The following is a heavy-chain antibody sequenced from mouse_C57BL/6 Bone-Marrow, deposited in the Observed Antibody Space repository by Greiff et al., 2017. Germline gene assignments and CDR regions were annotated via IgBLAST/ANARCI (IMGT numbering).Heavy chain of an antibody. CDR2: IYPGNSDT. V-gene: IGHV1-5*01. J-gene: IGHJ2*01. D-gene: IGHD1-1*01. CDR3: TRGATVVANFDY. Sequence: VQLQQSGTVLARPGASVKMSCKTSGYTFTSYWMHWVKQRPGQGLEWIGAIYPGNSDTSYNQKFKGKAKLTAVTSASTAYMELSSLTNEDSAVYYGTRGATVVANFDYWGQGTTLTVSS. CDR1: GYTFTSYW.